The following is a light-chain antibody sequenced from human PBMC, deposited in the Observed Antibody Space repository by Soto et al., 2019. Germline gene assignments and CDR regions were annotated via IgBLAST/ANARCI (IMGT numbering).Light chain of an antibody. CDR1: QSVDTTF. V-gene: IGKV3-20*01. CDR3: QQYMSSVT. CDR2: GAS. Sequence: EIVLTQSPGSLSLSPGQRATLSCRASQSVDTTFFAWYQKNPGQAPRLLIYGASKRATGIPDRFSGSGSGTVFTLIISRLEPEDFAVYYCQQYMSSVTFGQGTKVEIK. J-gene: IGKJ1*01.